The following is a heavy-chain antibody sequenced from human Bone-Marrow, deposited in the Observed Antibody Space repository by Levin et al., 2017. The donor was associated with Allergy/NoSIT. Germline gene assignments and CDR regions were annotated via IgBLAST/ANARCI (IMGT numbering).Heavy chain of an antibody. CDR2: ISVYNGDT. CDR1: GYTFSIYG. V-gene: IGHV1-18*01. D-gene: IGHD1-1*01. CDR3: ARVVGLGLVELEGGWQFDL. J-gene: IGHJ2*01. Sequence: GESLKISCKASGYTFSIYGITWVRQAPGQGLEWMGWISVYNGDTNYAQNLQGRVTMIADTSTKTAYMELRSMRSDDTAVYYCARVVGLGLVELEGGWQFDLWGRGTLVTVSS.